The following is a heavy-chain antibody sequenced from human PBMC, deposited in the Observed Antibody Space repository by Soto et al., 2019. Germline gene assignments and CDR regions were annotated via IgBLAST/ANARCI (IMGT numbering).Heavy chain of an antibody. CDR2: ISSSSSTI. CDR3: ASELAALNWFDP. D-gene: IGHD1-1*01. V-gene: IGHV3-48*02. J-gene: IGHJ5*02. CDR1: GFTFSSYS. Sequence: EVQLVESGGGLVQPGGSLRLSCAASGFTFSSYSMNWVRQAPGKGLEWVSYISSSSSTIYYADSVKGRFTISRDNAKNSRYLQMNSLRDEDTAVYDCASELAALNWFDPWGQGTLVTVSS.